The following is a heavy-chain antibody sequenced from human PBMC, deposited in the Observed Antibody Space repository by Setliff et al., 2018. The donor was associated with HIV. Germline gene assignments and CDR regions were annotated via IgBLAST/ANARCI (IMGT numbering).Heavy chain of an antibody. D-gene: IGHD1-26*01. CDR1: GFTFSGAW. V-gene: IGHV3-15*01. J-gene: IGHJ3*02. CDR2: IKSKPDGGTP. Sequence: PGGSLRLSCAGSGFTFSGAWMSWVRQAPGKGLEWVGRIKSKPDGGTPDYAAPVQGRFIISRDDSKNTLYRQMNSLKTEDKAVYFCTTEGADVDAFDIWGQGTMVTVSS. CDR3: TTEGADVDAFDI.